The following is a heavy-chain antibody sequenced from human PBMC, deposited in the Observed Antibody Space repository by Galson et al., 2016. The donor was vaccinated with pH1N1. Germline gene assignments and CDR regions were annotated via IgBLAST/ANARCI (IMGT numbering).Heavy chain of an antibody. Sequence: SVKVSCKVSGYTLTNYDINWVRQAAGQGLEWMGWMNPNSGKSNSAQKLKGRVTMTKDTSISTVYMELSSLGSEDTAVYYCARGLSYHSGWVEDWGQGTLVTVSS. V-gene: IGHV1-8*01. CDR2: MNPNSGKS. J-gene: IGHJ4*02. D-gene: IGHD6-19*01. CDR1: GYTLTNYD. CDR3: ARGLSYHSGWVED.